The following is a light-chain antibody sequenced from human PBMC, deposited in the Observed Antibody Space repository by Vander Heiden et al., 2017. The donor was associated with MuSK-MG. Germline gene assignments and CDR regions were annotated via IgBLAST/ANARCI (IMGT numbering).Light chain of an antibody. CDR1: QSVSSY. V-gene: IGKV3-11*01. Sequence: EIVLTQSPATLSLSPGERATLSCRASQSVSSYLAWYQQKPGQAPRLLIYDASNRATGIPARFSGSGSGTDFTLTISSLEPEDFAVYYCQQRSNCLFTFGHGTKVDIK. CDR3: QQRSNCLFT. CDR2: DAS. J-gene: IGKJ3*01.